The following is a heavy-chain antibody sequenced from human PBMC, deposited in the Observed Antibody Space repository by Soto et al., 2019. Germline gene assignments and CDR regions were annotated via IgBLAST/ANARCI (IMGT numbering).Heavy chain of an antibody. CDR3: GRGGELDY. Sequence: EVQLVASGGGLVQPGGSLRLSCVASGFTFDYYWMHWVRQAPGEGLMWVSRLQTDGCHPDYAYSVKGRFTISRDNAKNTLYLQRNNLRAEDTAVYYCGRGGELDYWGQGTLVTVSS. J-gene: IGHJ4*02. CDR2: LQTDGCHP. D-gene: IGHD1-1*01. CDR1: GFTFDYYW. V-gene: IGHV3-74*01.